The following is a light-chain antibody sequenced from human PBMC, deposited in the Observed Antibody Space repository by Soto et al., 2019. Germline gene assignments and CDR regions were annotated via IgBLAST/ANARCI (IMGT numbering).Light chain of an antibody. CDR1: QSVTNNF. V-gene: IGKV3-20*01. CDR3: QQYGTPLFT. J-gene: IGKJ3*01. Sequence: IVLTQSPGTLSLSPGERATLSCGASQSVTNNFLAWYQQKPGQAPRLLIYGASSRATGVPDRFSDSGFGTDFTLTISRLEPGDFAVYYCQQYGTPLFTFGPGTKVDI. CDR2: GAS.